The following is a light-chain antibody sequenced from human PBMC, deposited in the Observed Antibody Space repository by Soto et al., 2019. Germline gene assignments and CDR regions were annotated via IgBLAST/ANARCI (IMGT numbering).Light chain of an antibody. Sequence: QSAPTQPPSASGSPGQSVTFSCTGTSSDVGGYNYVSWYQQYPGKAHKLMIYEVYKRHSGVPDRFSGSKSGNTGSLTVSGLQSEDEADYYCSAYAGSSPWVFGGGTKLTVL. CDR1: SSDVGGYNY. J-gene: IGLJ3*02. CDR2: EVY. V-gene: IGLV2-8*01. CDR3: SAYAGSSPWV.